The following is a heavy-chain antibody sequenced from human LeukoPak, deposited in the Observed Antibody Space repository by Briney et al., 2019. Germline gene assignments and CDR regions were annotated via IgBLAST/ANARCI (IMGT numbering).Heavy chain of an antibody. CDR1: GSISRPL. V-gene: IGHV3-48*03. CDR3: AKEAALRD. D-gene: IGHD2-15*01. CDR2: ISSSGTTI. J-gene: IGHJ4*02. Sequence: PGGPLDLPFQASGSISRPLKLNGFAKPQGRGLEWISYISSSGTTIYYADSVKGRFTISRDNAKNSLFLQMNSLRAEDTAIYYCAKEAALRDWGQGTLVTVSS.